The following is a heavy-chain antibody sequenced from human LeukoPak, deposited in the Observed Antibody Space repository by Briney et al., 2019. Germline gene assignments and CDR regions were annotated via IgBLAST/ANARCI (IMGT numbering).Heavy chain of an antibody. CDR1: GYTFTSYY. J-gene: IGHJ4*02. V-gene: IGHV1-46*01. CDR3: ARAWSITGTWYYFDY. CDR2: INPSGGST. Sequence: WASVKVSCKASGYTFTSYYMHWVRQAPGQGLEWMGIINPSGGSTSYAQKFQGRVTMTRDTSTSTAYMELSSLRSEDTAVYYCARAWSITGTWYYFDYWGQGTLVTVSS. D-gene: IGHD1-20*01.